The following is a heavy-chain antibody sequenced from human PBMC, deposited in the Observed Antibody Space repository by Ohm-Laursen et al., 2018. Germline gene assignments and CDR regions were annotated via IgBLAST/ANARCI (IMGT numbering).Heavy chain of an antibody. CDR2: ISSSGSTI. CDR3: ARDGTGSNAFDI. V-gene: IGHV3-11*01. Sequence: SLRLSCSASGFTFSNAWMNWVRQAPGKGLEWVSYISSSGSTIHYADSVKGRFTISRDNAKNSLYLQMNSLRAEDTAVYYCARDGTGSNAFDIWGQGTMVTVSS. D-gene: IGHD7-27*01. J-gene: IGHJ3*02. CDR1: GFTFSNAW.